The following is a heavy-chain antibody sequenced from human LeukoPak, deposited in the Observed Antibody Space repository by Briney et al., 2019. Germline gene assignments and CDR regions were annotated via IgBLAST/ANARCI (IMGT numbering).Heavy chain of an antibody. Sequence: GGSLRLSCAASGFTFSSYAMSWVRQAPGKGLEWVSSISASGGGTYYADSVKGRFTISRDTSKNTLYLQMNSLRAEDTAVYYCAPLAATTDYWGQGTLVTASS. D-gene: IGHD5-12*01. J-gene: IGHJ4*02. CDR1: GFTFSSYA. CDR3: APLAATTDY. V-gene: IGHV3-23*01. CDR2: ISASGGGT.